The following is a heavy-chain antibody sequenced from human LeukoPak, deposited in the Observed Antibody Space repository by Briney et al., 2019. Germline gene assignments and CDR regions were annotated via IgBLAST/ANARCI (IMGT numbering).Heavy chain of an antibody. CDR1: GFTFSSYA. V-gene: IGHV3-30-3*01. Sequence: GGSLRLSCAASGFTFSSYAMHWVRQAPGKGLEWVAVISYDGSNKYYAGSVKGRFTISRDNSKNTLYLQMNSLRAEDTAVYYCARDLGYCSSTSCSKGYYYYYYGMDVWGQGTTVTVSS. CDR2: ISYDGSNK. J-gene: IGHJ6*02. D-gene: IGHD2-2*01. CDR3: ARDLGYCSSTSCSKGYYYYYYGMDV.